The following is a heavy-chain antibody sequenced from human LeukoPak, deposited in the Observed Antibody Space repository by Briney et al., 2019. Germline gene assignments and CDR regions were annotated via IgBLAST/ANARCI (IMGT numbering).Heavy chain of an antibody. CDR3: ATPGWFGQRNYYYYYGMDV. J-gene: IGHJ6*02. CDR1: GYTFTSYG. Sequence: ASVKVSCKASGYTFTSYGISWVRQAPGQGLEWMGWISAYNGNTNYAQKLQGRVTMTTDTSTSTAYMELSSLRSEDTAVYYCATPGWFGQRNYYYYYGMDVWGQGTTVTVSS. D-gene: IGHD2-15*01. CDR2: ISAYNGNT. V-gene: IGHV1-18*01.